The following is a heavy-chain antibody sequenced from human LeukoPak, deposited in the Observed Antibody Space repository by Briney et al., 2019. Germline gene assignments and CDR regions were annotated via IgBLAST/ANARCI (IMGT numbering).Heavy chain of an antibody. Sequence: PSETLSLTCTVSGGSISSYYWSWIRQPPGKGLEWIGYFSYSGSTDYNPSLKSRVTISVDTSKNQFSLNLSSVTAADTAVYYCARSSGWYWSFDYWGQGTPVTVSS. CDR1: GGSISSYY. J-gene: IGHJ4*02. V-gene: IGHV4-59*08. D-gene: IGHD6-19*01. CDR2: FSYSGST. CDR3: ARSSGWYWSFDY.